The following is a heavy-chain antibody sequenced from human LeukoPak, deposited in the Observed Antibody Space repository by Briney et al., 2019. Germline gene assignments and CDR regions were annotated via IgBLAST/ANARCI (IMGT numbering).Heavy chain of an antibody. CDR2: ISSSRTYI. V-gene: IGHV3-21*01. CDR3: ARRAIGSSWGTLFDY. J-gene: IGHJ4*02. D-gene: IGHD6-13*01. CDR1: GFTFSSYS. Sequence: GGSLRLSCAASGFTFSSYSMSWVRQAPGKGLEWVSSISSSRTYIYYADSVKGRFTISRDNAKNSLYLQMNSLRAEDTAVYYCARRAIGSSWGTLFDYWGQGTLVTVSS.